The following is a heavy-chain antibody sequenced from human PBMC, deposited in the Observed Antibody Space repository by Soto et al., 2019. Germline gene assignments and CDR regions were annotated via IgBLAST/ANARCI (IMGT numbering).Heavy chain of an antibody. V-gene: IGHV5-51*01. CDR2: IYPGDSNT. D-gene: IGHD3-10*01. CDR3: ARPYYGSGSYTAMDV. Sequence: PGESLKISCKGSGYSFTNYWIGWVRQMPGKGLEWMGIIYPGDSNTRYSPSFQGQVTISADKSISTAYLQWSSLKASDTAMYYCARPYYGSGSYTAMDVWGQGTTVTVSS. CDR1: GYSFTNYW. J-gene: IGHJ6*02.